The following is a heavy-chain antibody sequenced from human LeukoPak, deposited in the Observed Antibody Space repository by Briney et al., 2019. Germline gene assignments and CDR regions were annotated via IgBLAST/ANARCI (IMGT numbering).Heavy chain of an antibody. Sequence: GGSLRLSCAASGFTFSSYSMNWVRQAPGKGLEWVSSISSSSSYIYYADSVKGRFTISRDNAKNSLYLQMNSLRAEDTAVYYCARDLIAAAGGGGFDYWGQGTLVTVSS. CDR3: ARDLIAAAGGGGFDY. CDR2: ISSSSSYI. CDR1: GFTFSSYS. J-gene: IGHJ4*02. D-gene: IGHD6-13*01. V-gene: IGHV3-21*01.